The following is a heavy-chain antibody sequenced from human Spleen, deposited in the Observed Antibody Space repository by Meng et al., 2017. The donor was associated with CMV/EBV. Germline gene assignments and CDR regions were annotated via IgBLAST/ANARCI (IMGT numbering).Heavy chain of an antibody. J-gene: IGHJ5*02. CDR2: IYWNEDK. V-gene: IGHV2-5*01. D-gene: IGHD3-3*01. Sequence: SGPTLVKPTETLTLTCTFSGFSLNTGGVSVGWIRQPPGKALEWLALIYWNEDKRFNPSLNNRLNITKDTSNNQVVLTMTNMDPVDTATYYCAHRDFDFRTNGHNWFHPWGQGILVTVSS. CDR1: GFSLNTGGVS. CDR3: AHRDFDFRTNGHNWFHP.